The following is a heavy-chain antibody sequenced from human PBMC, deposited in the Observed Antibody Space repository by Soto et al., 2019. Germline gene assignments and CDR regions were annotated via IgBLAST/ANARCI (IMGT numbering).Heavy chain of an antibody. D-gene: IGHD6-19*01. CDR3: ARGYSSGWDPFDY. CDR1: GGSISSSSYY. J-gene: IGHJ4*02. CDR2: IYYSGST. V-gene: IGHV4-39*01. Sequence: QLQLQESGPGLVKPSETLSLTCTVSGGSISSSSYYWGWIRQPPGKGLEWIGSIYYSGSTYYNPSLKGRVTISVDTSKNQFSLKLSSVTAADTAVYYCARGYSSGWDPFDYWGQGTLVTVSS.